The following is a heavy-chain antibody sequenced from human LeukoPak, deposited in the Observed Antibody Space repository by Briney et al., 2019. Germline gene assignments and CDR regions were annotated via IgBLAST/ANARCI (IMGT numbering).Heavy chain of an antibody. V-gene: IGHV4-59*08. CDR3: ARSGGRDGYNFGY. J-gene: IGHJ4*02. CDR2: FYYSGST. D-gene: IGHD5-24*01. Sequence: SPETLSLTCTVSGGSITSHYWSWIRQPPGKGLEWIGYFYYSGSTNYNPSHESRVTISVDTSRTHFYLKLSSVTAADTAVYYCARSGGRDGYNFGYWGPGTLVTVSS. CDR1: GGSITSHY.